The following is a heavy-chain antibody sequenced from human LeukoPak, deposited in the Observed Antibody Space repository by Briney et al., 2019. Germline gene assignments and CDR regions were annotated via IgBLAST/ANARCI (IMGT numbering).Heavy chain of an antibody. V-gene: IGHV4-39*07. CDR2: IYYSGST. Sequence: SETLSLTCTVSGGSISSSSYYWGWIRQPPGKGLEWIGSIYYSGSTYYNPSLKSRVTISVDTSKNQFSLKLSSVTAADTAVYYCATTSDYSHDAFDIWGQGTMVTVSS. D-gene: IGHD2-15*01. CDR3: ATTSDYSHDAFDI. J-gene: IGHJ3*02. CDR1: GGSISSSSYY.